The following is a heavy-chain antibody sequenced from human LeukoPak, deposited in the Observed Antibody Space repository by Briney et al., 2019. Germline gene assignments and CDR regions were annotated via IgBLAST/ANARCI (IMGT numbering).Heavy chain of an antibody. D-gene: IGHD1-26*01. J-gene: IGHJ4*02. V-gene: IGHV3-30*02. CDR3: AKRWDSTWSYFDL. CDR2: IQYDGDNK. CDR1: GFTFTRSA. Sequence: PGGSLRLSCVASGFTFTRSAMHWVRQAPGKGLEWVAFIQYDGDNKYYADSVKGRFTISRHDSQNTLYLQMNSLTVEDTAVYYCAKRWDSTWSYFDLWGQGTLVTVSS.